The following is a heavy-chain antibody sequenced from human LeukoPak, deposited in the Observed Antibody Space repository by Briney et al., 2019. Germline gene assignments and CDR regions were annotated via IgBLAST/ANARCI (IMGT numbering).Heavy chain of an antibody. V-gene: IGHV4-34*01. CDR3: ARGIAAAAFYYYYCMDV. J-gene: IGHJ6*03. D-gene: IGHD6-13*01. CDR2: INHSGST. Sequence: SETLSLTCAVYGGSFSGYYWSWIRQPPGKGLEWIGEINHSGSTNYNPSLKSRVTISVDTSKNQFSLKLSSVTAADTAVYYCARGIAAAAFYYYYCMDVWGKGTTVTVSS. CDR1: GGSFSGYY.